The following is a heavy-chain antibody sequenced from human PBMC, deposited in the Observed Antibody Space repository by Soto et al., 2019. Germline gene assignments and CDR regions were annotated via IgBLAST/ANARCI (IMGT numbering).Heavy chain of an antibody. Sequence: PVGSLRLSCAASGFTFSRYSMNWVRQAPGKGLEWVSSISSTTNYIYYADSMKGRFTVSRDNAKNSVYLDMNSLSAEDTAVYYCVRAHALGFSNWFDPWGRGTLVTVSS. D-gene: IGHD3-10*01. CDR1: GFTFSRYS. V-gene: IGHV3-21*04. CDR2: ISSTTNYI. CDR3: VRAHALGFSNWFDP. J-gene: IGHJ5*02.